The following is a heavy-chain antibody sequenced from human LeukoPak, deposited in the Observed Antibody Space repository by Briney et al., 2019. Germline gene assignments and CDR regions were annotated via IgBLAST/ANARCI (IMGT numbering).Heavy chain of an antibody. D-gene: IGHD6-19*01. V-gene: IGHV1-8*01. CDR1: GYTFTSYD. J-gene: IGHJ4*02. Sequence: ASVKVSCKASGYTFTSYDINWVRQATGQGLEWMGWMDANSGDTGYAQKLQGRVTMTRDTSISTAYMELSSLRSEDTAVYYCARNLPSSGWFIGWGQGTLVTVSS. CDR2: MDANSGDT. CDR3: ARNLPSSGWFIG.